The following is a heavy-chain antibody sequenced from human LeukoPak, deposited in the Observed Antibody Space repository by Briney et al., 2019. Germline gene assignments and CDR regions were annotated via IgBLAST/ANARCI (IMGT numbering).Heavy chain of an antibody. CDR1: GYTFTGYY. J-gene: IGHJ5*02. V-gene: IGHV1-2*02. CDR3: ARGPFMVRGVITDNWFDP. CDR2: INPNSGGT. D-gene: IGHD3-10*01. Sequence: ASVKVSCKASGYTFTGYYMHWVRQAPGQGLEWMGWINPNSGGTNYAQKFQGRVTMTRATSISTAYMELSRLRSDDTAVYYCARGPFMVRGVITDNWFDPRGQGTLVTVSS.